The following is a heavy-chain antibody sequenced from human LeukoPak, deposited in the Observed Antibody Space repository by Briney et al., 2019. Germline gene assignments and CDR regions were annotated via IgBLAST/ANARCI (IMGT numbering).Heavy chain of an antibody. J-gene: IGHJ4*02. CDR2: ISGTSGDV. Sequence: GGSLRLSCVASGFSFSRFGMNWVRQAPGKALEWVSHISGTSGDVYYADSVKGRFTISRDNAKNSLYLQMNSLRVEDTAIYYCAQKGGTDHWGQGTLVTVSS. CDR1: GFSFSRFG. D-gene: IGHD2-15*01. CDR3: AQKGGTDH. V-gene: IGHV3-48*01.